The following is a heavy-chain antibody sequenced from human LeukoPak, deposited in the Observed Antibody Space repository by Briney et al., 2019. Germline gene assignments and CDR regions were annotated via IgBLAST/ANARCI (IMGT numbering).Heavy chain of an antibody. Sequence: PSETLSLTCTVSGGSITSNNFYWAWVRQPPGKGLEWLGNIYFSGTTTYYNPSLKSRVTMSLDTSKNQFSLKLSSVTATDTAIYYCATHQGGFNWFDPWGQGILVTVPS. J-gene: IGHJ5*02. D-gene: IGHD3-16*01. V-gene: IGHV4-39*01. CDR3: ATHQGGFNWFDP. CDR2: IYFSGTTT. CDR1: GGSITSNNFY.